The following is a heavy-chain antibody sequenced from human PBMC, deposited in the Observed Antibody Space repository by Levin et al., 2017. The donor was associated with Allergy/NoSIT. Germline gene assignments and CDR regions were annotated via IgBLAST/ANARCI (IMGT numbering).Heavy chain of an antibody. Sequence: ASVKVSCKASGYTFTSYDINWVRQAAGQGPEWMGWMSPYSGNTGYAQKFQGRVTMTRDASIRTAYMELSSLRSDDTAVYYCARGPPNWGYDYWGQGTLVTVSS. CDR1: GYTFTSYD. CDR2: MSPYSGNT. CDR3: ARGPPNWGYDY. J-gene: IGHJ4*02. D-gene: IGHD7-27*01. V-gene: IGHV1-8*01.